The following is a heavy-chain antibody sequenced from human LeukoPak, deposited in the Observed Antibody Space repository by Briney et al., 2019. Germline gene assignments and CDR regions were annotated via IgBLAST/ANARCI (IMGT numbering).Heavy chain of an antibody. V-gene: IGHV3-23*01. Sequence: GGSLRLSCAASGFTFNNYAMSWVRQAPGKGLEWVSVISGSGGTTYYADSAKGRFTISRDNAKNSLYLQLNSLRAEDTAVYYCARDGITIFGVAVDWGRGTLVTVSS. CDR1: GFTFNNYA. CDR2: ISGSGGTT. J-gene: IGHJ4*02. CDR3: ARDGITIFGVAVD. D-gene: IGHD3-3*01.